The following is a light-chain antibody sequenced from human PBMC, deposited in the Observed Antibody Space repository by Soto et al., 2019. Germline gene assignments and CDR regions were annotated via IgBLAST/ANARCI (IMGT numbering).Light chain of an antibody. CDR3: QQFAGSPTWT. CDR1: QSISSW. CDR2: AAS. Sequence: IQMTQSPSTVSASVGDRVTITCRASQSISSWLAWYQQKPGKAPKLLIYAASSLQSGVPSRFSGSGSGTDFTLTISRLEPEDFAVYYCQQFAGSPTWTFGQGTKV. V-gene: IGKV1-5*01. J-gene: IGKJ1*01.